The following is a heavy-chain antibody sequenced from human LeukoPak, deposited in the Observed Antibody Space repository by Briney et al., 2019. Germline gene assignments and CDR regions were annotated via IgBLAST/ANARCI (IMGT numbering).Heavy chain of an antibody. Sequence: SVKVSCKASGGTFSSYAISWVRQAPGQGLEWMGGIIPIFGTANYAQKFQGRVTITADESTSTAHMELSSLRSEDTAVYYCAREFLQYQLPYVGGFDYWGQGTLVTVSS. CDR1: GGTFSSYA. CDR2: IIPIFGTA. CDR3: AREFLQYQLPYVGGFDY. J-gene: IGHJ4*02. V-gene: IGHV1-69*01. D-gene: IGHD2-2*01.